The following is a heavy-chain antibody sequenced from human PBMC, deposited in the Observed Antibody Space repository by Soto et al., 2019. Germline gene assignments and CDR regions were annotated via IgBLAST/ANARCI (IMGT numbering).Heavy chain of an antibody. Sequence: SETLSLTCTVSGGSISSGGYYWSWIRQHPGKGLEWVGYIYYSGSTYYNPSLKSRVTISVDTSKNQFSLKLSSVTAADTAVYYCARGLNSNYFDYWGQGTLFTVSS. CDR2: IYYSGST. CDR3: ARGLNSNYFDY. J-gene: IGHJ4*02. D-gene: IGHD4-4*01. CDR1: GGSISSGGYY. V-gene: IGHV4-31*03.